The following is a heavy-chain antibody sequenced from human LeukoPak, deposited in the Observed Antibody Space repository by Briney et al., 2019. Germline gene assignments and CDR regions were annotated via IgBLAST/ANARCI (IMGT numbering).Heavy chain of an antibody. CDR1: GFIFSIYD. V-gene: IGHV3-53*04. CDR3: ARVNTVMAYYFDL. D-gene: IGHD5-18*01. CDR2: IYSGGTT. J-gene: IGHJ4*02. Sequence: GGSVTLSCAAWGFIFSIYDMMWVRRATGKGLEGGSSIYSGGTTYYADSVICRFTISRHNSRNTLYLQMNSLRAEDTAVYYCARVNTVMAYYFDLWGQGTLVTVSS.